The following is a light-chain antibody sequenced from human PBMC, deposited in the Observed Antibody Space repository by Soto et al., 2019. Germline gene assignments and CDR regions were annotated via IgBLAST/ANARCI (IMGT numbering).Light chain of an antibody. J-gene: IGLJ2*01. CDR3: ASYSSSSPVL. V-gene: IGLV2-14*01. CDR2: EVT. CDR1: SSDVGAYNY. Sequence: QSALTQPASVSGSLGQSITISCTGTSSDVGAYNYVSWYQQHPDKAPNLLIFEVTNRPSGVSGCFSGSKSGITASLSISGLQHEDEADYYCASYSSSSPVLFGGGTKLTVL.